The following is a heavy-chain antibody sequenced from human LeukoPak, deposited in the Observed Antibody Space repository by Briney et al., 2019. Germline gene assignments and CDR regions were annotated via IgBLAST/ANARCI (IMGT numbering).Heavy chain of an antibody. D-gene: IGHD1-26*01. CDR3: ARVPVGATTVFDY. CDR1: GGSVSSGSYY. V-gene: IGHV4-61*01. Sequence: TTSETLSLTCTVSGGSVSSGSYYWSWIRQPPGKGLERIGYIYYSGSTNYNPSLKSRVTISVDTSKNQFSLKLSSVTAADTAVYYCARVPVGATTVFDYWGQGSLVTVSS. CDR2: IYYSGST. J-gene: IGHJ4*02.